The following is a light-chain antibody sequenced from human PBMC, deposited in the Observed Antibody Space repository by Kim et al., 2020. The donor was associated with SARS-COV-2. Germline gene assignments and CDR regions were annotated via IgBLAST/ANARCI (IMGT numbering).Light chain of an antibody. Sequence: GQSITIPCTGASSDVGAYNYVSWYQQHPGKAPKLMIYDVTNRPSGVSNRFSGSKSGNTASLTISGLQAEDEADYYCSSYTSSSNVVFGGGTQLTVL. CDR3: SSYTSSSNVV. CDR2: DVT. CDR1: SSDVGAYNY. V-gene: IGLV2-14*03. J-gene: IGLJ2*01.